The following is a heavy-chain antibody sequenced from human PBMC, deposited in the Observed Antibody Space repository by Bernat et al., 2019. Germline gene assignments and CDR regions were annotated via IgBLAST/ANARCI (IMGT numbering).Heavy chain of an antibody. CDR1: CGSFSWYY. Sequence: QVQLQQWGARLFKPSETLSLTCPVYCGSFSWYYWSWIRQAPGKGLEWDGGINHSGSANYNPSLKGRVTISEDTSKKQFSLKLRSVTAADTAVYYCVRGGYCSGGNCYGNYYYMDVWGKGTTVTVSS. D-gene: IGHD2-15*01. CDR2: INHSGSA. CDR3: VRGGYCSGGNCYGNYYYMDV. V-gene: IGHV4-34*01. J-gene: IGHJ6*03.